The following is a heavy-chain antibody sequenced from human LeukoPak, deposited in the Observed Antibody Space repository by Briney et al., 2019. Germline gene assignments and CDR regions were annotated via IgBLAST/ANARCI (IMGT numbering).Heavy chain of an antibody. CDR1: GGSISSYY. V-gene: IGHV4-59*12. J-gene: IGHJ5*02. D-gene: IGHD2-15*01. CDR2: IYYSGST. CDR3: ARDTRNWFDP. Sequence: SETLSLTCTVSGGSISSYYWSWIRQPPGKGLEWIGYIYYSGSTNYNPSLKSRVTISVDTSKNQFSLKLSSVTAADMAVYYCARDTRNWFDPWGQGTLVTVSS.